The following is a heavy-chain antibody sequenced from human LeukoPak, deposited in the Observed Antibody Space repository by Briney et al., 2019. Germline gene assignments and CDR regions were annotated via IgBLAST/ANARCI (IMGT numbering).Heavy chain of an antibody. CDR3: ARDPSPGAYYYGSGSYPNYYYYGMDV. CDR1: GFTFDDYA. CDR2: IWYDGSNK. J-gene: IGHJ6*02. D-gene: IGHD3-10*01. V-gene: IGHV3-33*08. Sequence: PGGSLRLSCAASGFTFDDYAMHWVRQAPGKGLEWVAVIWYDGSNKYYADSVKGRFTISRDNSKNTLYLQMNSLRAEDTAVYYCARDPSPGAYYYGSGSYPNYYYYGMDVWGQGTTVTVSS.